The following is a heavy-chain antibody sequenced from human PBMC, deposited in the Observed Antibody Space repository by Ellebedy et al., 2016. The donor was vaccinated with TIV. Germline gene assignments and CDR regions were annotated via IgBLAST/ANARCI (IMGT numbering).Heavy chain of an antibody. D-gene: IGHD2-15*01. J-gene: IGHJ6*02. CDR3: AREGYCSGGSCEGYYYYYGMDV. CDR1: GCTFSSYA. CDR2: IIPIFGTA. Sequence: SVKVSXXASGCTFSSYAISWVRQAPGHGLEWLGGIIPIFGTANYAQKFQGRVMITADESTSTAYMELSSLRSEDTAVYYCAREGYCSGGSCEGYYYYYGMDVWGQGTTVTVSS. V-gene: IGHV1-69*13.